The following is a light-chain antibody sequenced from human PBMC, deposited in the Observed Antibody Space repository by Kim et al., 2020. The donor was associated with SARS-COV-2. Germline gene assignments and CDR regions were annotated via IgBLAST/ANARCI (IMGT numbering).Light chain of an antibody. Sequence: DIQMTQSPSNLSASVGDTVTITCRASQSVSSWLAWYQQKPGNAPKLLIYRTSYLESGVPSRFSGSGSGTEFTLTISSLQPDDFATYYCQQYNSYSRTFGHGTKLEI. CDR3: QQYNSYSRT. J-gene: IGKJ2*01. V-gene: IGKV1-5*03. CDR1: QSVSSW. CDR2: RTS.